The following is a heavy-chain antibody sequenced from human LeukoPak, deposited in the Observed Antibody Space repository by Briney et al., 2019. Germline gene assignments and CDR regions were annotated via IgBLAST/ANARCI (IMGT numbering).Heavy chain of an antibody. CDR3: ARSEWLVAWFDP. D-gene: IGHD6-19*01. CDR1: GHTFTSYG. V-gene: IGHV1-18*01. CDR2: ISAYNGNT. J-gene: IGHJ5*02. Sequence: ASVKVSCKASGHTFTSYGISWVRQAPGQGLEWMGWISAYNGNTNYAQKLQGGVTMTTDTSTSTAYMELRSLRSDDTAVYYCARSEWLVAWFDPWGQGTLVTVSS.